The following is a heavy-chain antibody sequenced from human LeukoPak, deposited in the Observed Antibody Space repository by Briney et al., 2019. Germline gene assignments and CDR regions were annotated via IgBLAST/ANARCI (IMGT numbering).Heavy chain of an antibody. Sequence: TSETLSLTCTVSGGSISSYYWSWIRQPPGKGLEWIGCIYYSGSTNYNPSLKSRVTISVDTSKNQFSLKLSSVTAADTAVYYCARQTYYDFWSGYYMDVWGKGTTVTVSS. V-gene: IGHV4-59*01. CDR3: ARQTYYDFWSGYYMDV. CDR1: GGSISSYY. D-gene: IGHD3-3*01. J-gene: IGHJ6*03. CDR2: IYYSGST.